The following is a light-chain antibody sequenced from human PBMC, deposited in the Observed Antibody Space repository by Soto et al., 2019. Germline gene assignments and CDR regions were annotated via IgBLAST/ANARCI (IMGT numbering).Light chain of an antibody. Sequence: QSALAQPASVSGSPGQSITISCVGSSSDVGSYNLVSWYQHHPGQAPRLLFYEGTKRPSGVPTRFSASKAANTASLTLSWLQAEDEADYYCCSYAGSNSYVFGSGTKVTVL. CDR3: CSYAGSNSYV. J-gene: IGLJ1*01. CDR2: EGT. CDR1: SSDVGSYNL. V-gene: IGLV2-23*01.